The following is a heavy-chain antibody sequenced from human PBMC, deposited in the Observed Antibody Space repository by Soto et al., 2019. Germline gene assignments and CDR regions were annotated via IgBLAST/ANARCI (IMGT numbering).Heavy chain of an antibody. D-gene: IGHD2-15*01. V-gene: IGHV5-51*01. CDR3: AKHSPPVRRIVVAGPPNYGMDV. Sequence: GESLKISCKGSGYSFTSYWIGWVRQMPGKGLEWMGIIYPGDSDTRYSPSFQGQVTISADKSISTAYLQWNSLKASDTAMYYCAKHSPPVRRIVVAGPPNYGMDVGGQGTTVTVSS. CDR2: IYPGDSDT. CDR1: GYSFTSYW. J-gene: IGHJ6*02.